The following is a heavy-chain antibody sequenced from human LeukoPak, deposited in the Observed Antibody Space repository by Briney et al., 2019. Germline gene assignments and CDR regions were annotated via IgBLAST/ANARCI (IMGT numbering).Heavy chain of an antibody. CDR1: GYTFTSYG. Sequence: GASVKVSCKASGYTFTSYGISWVRQAPGQGLEWMGWISAYNGNTNYAQKLQGRVTMTTDTSTSTAYMELRSLRSDDTAVYYCARNYYYDSSGLLSPFDYWGRGTLVTVSS. CDR3: ARNYYYDSSGLLSPFDY. V-gene: IGHV1-18*01. CDR2: ISAYNGNT. D-gene: IGHD3-22*01. J-gene: IGHJ4*02.